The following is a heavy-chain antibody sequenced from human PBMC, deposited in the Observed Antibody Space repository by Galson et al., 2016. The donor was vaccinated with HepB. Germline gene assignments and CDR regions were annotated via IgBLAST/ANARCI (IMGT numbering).Heavy chain of an antibody. D-gene: IGHD2-15*01. CDR3: AKANIIMVPLGVFLYT. V-gene: IGHV3-23*01. Sequence: SLRLSCAASGFPFNTYAMTWVRQAPGKGLEWVSGVSGHAGSTYYADSVKGRFAISRDNFKNTLYLQMNSLRADDTAVYYCAKANIIMVPLGVFLYTWGQGTLVTVSS. CDR1: GFPFNTYA. CDR2: VSGHAGST. J-gene: IGHJ1*01.